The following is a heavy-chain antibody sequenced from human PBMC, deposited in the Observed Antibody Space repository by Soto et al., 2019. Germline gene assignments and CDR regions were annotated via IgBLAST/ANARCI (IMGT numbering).Heavy chain of an antibody. Sequence: QVQLVQSGAEVKKPGSSVKVSCKASGDTFNFYTINWVRQAPGLGLEWMGRFNPILSFSNSALKFQGRVTLPADKPPSTAYMVLSSLRSEDTAIYYCATSFGSGSRAFDYWGQGALVPVSS. V-gene: IGHV1-69*02. CDR2: FNPILSFS. CDR1: GDTFNFYT. J-gene: IGHJ4*02. D-gene: IGHD3-10*01. CDR3: ATSFGSGSRAFDY.